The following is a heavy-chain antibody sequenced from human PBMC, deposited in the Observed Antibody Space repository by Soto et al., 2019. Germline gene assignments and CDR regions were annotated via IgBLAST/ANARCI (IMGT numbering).Heavy chain of an antibody. J-gene: IGHJ4*02. Sequence: SETLSLTCTVSGESIGSGGHFWNWIRQRPEKGLEWIGYIYYSGSTHSNPSLRSRLTISLDTSKNQFFLRLVSVTAADTALYYSAGDQALAPTVWGYWGQGIQVTVSS. D-gene: IGHD7-27*01. V-gene: IGHV4-31*03. CDR1: GESIGSGGHF. CDR2: IYYSGST. CDR3: AGDQALAPTVWGY.